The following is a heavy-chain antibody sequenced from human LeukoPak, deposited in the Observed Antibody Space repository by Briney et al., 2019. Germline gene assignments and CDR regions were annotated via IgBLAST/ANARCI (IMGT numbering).Heavy chain of an antibody. CDR1: GESVSSNRAS. CDR2: TYYRSKWYN. CDR3: SRSYGASDFDY. Sequence: SQTLSLTCAISGESVSSNRASWSWIRQSPSRGLEWLGRTYYRSKWYNDYAVSLKSRISINPDTSKNQFSLQLNSVTPEDTAVDYCSRSYGASDFDYWGQGILVTVSS. D-gene: IGHD3-10*01. V-gene: IGHV6-1*01. J-gene: IGHJ4*02.